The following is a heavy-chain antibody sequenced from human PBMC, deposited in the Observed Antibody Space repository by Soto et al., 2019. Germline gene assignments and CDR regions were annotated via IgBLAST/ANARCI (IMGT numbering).Heavy chain of an antibody. J-gene: IGHJ6*02. CDR1: GFTFSSYS. Sequence: AGGSLRLSCAASGFTFSSYSMNWVRQAPGKGLEWVSSISSSSSYIYYADSVKGRFTISRDNAKNSLYLQMNSLRAEDTAVYYCARSPYYYAGMDVWGQGTTVTVSS. CDR2: ISSSSSYI. D-gene: IGHD3-10*01. V-gene: IGHV3-21*01. CDR3: ARSPYYYAGMDV.